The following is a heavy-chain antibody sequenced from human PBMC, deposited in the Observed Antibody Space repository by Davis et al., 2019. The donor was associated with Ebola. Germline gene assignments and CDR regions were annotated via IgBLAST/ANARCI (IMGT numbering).Heavy chain of an antibody. J-gene: IGHJ3*02. CDR2: ISGSGGST. Sequence: GESLKISCAASGFTFSSYAMSWVRQAPGKGLEWVSAISGSGGSTYYADSVKGRFTISRDNSKNTLYLQMNSLRAEDTAVYYCAKDVVVVITTHDAFDIWGQGTMVTVSS. D-gene: IGHD3-22*01. V-gene: IGHV3-23*01. CDR3: AKDVVVVITTHDAFDI. CDR1: GFTFSSYA.